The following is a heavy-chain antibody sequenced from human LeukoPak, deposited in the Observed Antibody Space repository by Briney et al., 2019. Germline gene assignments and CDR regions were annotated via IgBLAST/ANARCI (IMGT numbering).Heavy chain of an antibody. CDR2: IYYSGST. CDR3: ARHFDYVWGSYRYDAFDI. J-gene: IGHJ3*02. V-gene: IGHV4-59*08. Sequence: PSETLSLTCTAPGGSISSYYWSWLRQPPGKGLEWLGYIYYSGSTNYTPSLKSRVTISVDTSKNQFSLKLSSVTAADTAVYYCARHFDYVWGSYRYDAFDIWGQGTMVTVSS. D-gene: IGHD3-16*02. CDR1: GGSISSYY.